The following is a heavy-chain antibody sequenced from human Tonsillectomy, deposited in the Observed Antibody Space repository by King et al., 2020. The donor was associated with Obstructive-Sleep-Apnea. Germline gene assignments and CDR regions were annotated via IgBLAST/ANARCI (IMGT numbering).Heavy chain of an antibody. CDR3: VREDYGDFECAY. CDR1: GGSISSSDYY. CDR2: IYYSGST. J-gene: IGHJ4*02. Sequence: QLQESGPGLVKPSETLSLTCTVSGGSISSSDYYWGWIRQPPGKGLEWIGSIYYSGSTYYNPSLKSRVTLSLDTSKNHFSLRLSSVTAADTAVYYCVREDYGDFECAYWGQGTLVTVSS. D-gene: IGHD4-17*01. V-gene: IGHV4-39*07.